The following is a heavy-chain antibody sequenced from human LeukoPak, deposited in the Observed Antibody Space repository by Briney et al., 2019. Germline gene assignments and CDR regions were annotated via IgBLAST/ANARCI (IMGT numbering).Heavy chain of an antibody. D-gene: IGHD5-24*01. CDR3: TTATSVTTSWS. J-gene: IGHJ4*02. V-gene: IGHV3-15*01. Sequence: GGSLRLSCAASGFTFRNIWMTWVRQAPGKGLEWVGRIRSNSDGGTADYAAPVKGRFTISRDDSKTTLYLQLNSLKAEDTAVYYCTTATSVTTSWSWGQGTLVTVSS. CDR1: GFTFRNIW. CDR2: IRSNSDGGTA.